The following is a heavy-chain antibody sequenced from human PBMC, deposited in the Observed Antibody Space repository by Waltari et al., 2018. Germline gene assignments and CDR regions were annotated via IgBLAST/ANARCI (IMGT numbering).Heavy chain of an antibody. V-gene: IGHV3-9*01. Sequence: EVQLVESGGGLVQPGRSLRLSCAASGFTFDDYAMHWVRQAPGKGLEWVSGISWNSGSIGYADSVKGRFTISRDNAKNSLYLQMNSLRAEDTALYYCAKDIGSSSWYGAFDIWGQGTMVTVSS. CDR2: ISWNSGSI. J-gene: IGHJ3*02. CDR3: AKDIGSSSWYGAFDI. CDR1: GFTFDDYA. D-gene: IGHD6-13*01.